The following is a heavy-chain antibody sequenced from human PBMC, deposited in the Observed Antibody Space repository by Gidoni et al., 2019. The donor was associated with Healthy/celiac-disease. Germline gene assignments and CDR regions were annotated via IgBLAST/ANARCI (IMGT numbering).Heavy chain of an antibody. Sequence: EVQLVESGGGLVQPGGYLKLSCAASGFTFSRSSMHWVRQASGKGLEWVGRIRSKANSYATAYAASVKGRFTISRDDSKNTAYLQMNSLKTEDTAVYYCTRPNAMVRGGATFDIWGQGTIVTVSS. CDR3: TRPNAMVRGGATFDI. D-gene: IGHD3-10*01. CDR1: GFTFSRSS. CDR2: IRSKANSYAT. V-gene: IGHV3-73*02. J-gene: IGHJ3*02.